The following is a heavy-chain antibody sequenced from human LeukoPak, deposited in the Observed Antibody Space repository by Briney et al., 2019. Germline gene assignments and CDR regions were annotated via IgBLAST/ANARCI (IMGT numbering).Heavy chain of an antibody. CDR3: ARMRVRYYYDSSGYYFEDY. J-gene: IGHJ4*02. Sequence: GGSLRLSCAASGFTFSDYYMSWIRQAPGKGLEWVSYISSGGSTIYYADSVKGRFTISRDNAKNSLYLQMNSLRAEDTAVYYCARMRVRYYYDSSGYYFEDYWGQGTLVTVSS. CDR2: ISSGGSTI. V-gene: IGHV3-11*01. D-gene: IGHD3-22*01. CDR1: GFTFSDYY.